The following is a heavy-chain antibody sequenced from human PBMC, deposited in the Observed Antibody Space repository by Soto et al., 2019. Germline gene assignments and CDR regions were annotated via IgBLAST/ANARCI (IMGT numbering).Heavy chain of an antibody. CDR1: GYTFTSYG. Sequence: ASVKVSCKASGYTFTSYGISWVRQAPGQGLEWMGWISAYNGNTNYAQKLQGRVTMTTDTSTSTAYMELRSLRSDDTAVYYCARETMLYCSSTSCYGDYYYYMDVWGKGTTVTVSS. CDR2: ISAYNGNT. V-gene: IGHV1-18*01. D-gene: IGHD2-2*01. J-gene: IGHJ6*03. CDR3: ARETMLYCSSTSCYGDYYYYMDV.